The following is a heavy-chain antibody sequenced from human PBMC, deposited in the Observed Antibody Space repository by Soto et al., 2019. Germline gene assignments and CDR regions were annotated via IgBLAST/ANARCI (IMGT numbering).Heavy chain of an antibody. Sequence: ETLSLTCTVSGGSISSYYWSWIRQPPGKGLEWVGYIYYSGSTNYNPSLKSRVTISVDTSKNQFSLKLSSVTAADTAVYYCARYCSGGSCYVGHDAFDIWGQGTMVTVSS. CDR1: GGSISSYY. V-gene: IGHV4-59*01. CDR3: ARYCSGGSCYVGHDAFDI. D-gene: IGHD2-15*01. J-gene: IGHJ3*02. CDR2: IYYSGST.